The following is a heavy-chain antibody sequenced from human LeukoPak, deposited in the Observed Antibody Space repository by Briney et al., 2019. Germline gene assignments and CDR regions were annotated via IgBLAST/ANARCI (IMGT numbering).Heavy chain of an antibody. J-gene: IGHJ5*02. CDR3: ARDQFYEYSSSWPNWFDP. CDR1: GGTFSSYA. CDR2: IIPIFGTA. D-gene: IGHD6-13*01. V-gene: IGHV1-69*13. Sequence: SVKVSCKASGGTFSSYAISWVRQAPGRGLEWMGGIIPIFGTANYAQKFQGRVTITADESTSTAYMELSSLRSEDTAVYYCARDQFYEYSSSWPNWFDPWGQGTLVTVSS.